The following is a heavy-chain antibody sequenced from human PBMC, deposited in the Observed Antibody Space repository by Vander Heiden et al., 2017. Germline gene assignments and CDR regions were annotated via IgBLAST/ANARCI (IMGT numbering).Heavy chain of an antibody. V-gene: IGHV5-51*01. Sequence: EVQLVQSGAEVKKPGESLKISCKGSGYSFSLYWIGWVRQRPGKGLEWMGIIYPGDSDTRYSPSFQGQVTISADKSISTAYLQWSSLKASDTAIYYCARRLQAAAGVTWLDPWGQGTLVTVSS. CDR2: IYPGDSDT. CDR3: ARRLQAAAGVTWLDP. D-gene: IGHD6-13*01. J-gene: IGHJ5*02. CDR1: GYSFSLYW.